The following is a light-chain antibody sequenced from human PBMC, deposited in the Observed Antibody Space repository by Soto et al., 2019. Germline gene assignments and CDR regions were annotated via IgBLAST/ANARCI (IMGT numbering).Light chain of an antibody. Sequence: EIVMTQSPATLSASLVERATLSCMASQSISSNLTWYQQKPGQAPKLLIYGASSRASGIPARFSGSGSGTDFTLTISSLQSEDFAAYYCQQYNRWPRTFGQGTKVDI. CDR2: GAS. CDR1: QSISSN. J-gene: IGKJ1*01. V-gene: IGKV3-15*01. CDR3: QQYNRWPRT.